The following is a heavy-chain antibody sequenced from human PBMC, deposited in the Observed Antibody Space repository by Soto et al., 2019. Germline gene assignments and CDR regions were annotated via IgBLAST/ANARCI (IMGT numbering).Heavy chain of an antibody. V-gene: IGHV4-30-2*01. CDR2: IYHSGST. CDR3: ARDKLRDPAGFDP. D-gene: IGHD3-10*01. Sequence: ASETLSLTCAVSGGSISSGGYSWSWIRQPPGKGLEWIGYIYHSGSTYYNPSLKSRVTISVDRSKNQFSLKLSSVTAADTAVYYCARDKLRDPAGFDPWGQGTLVTVSS. CDR1: GGSISSGGYS. J-gene: IGHJ5*02.